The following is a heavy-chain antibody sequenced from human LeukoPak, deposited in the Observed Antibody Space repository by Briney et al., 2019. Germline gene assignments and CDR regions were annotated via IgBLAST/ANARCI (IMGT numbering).Heavy chain of an antibody. J-gene: IGHJ4*02. D-gene: IGHD2-2*01. CDR1: GFTFSSYS. CDR2: ISSSSSYI. Sequence: GGSLRLSCAASGFTFSSYSMNWVRQAPGKGLEWVSSISSSSSYIYYADTVKGRFTISRDNAKNSLYLQMNSLRAEDTAVYYCARDLGNDCSSTSCVGWGQGTLVTVSS. V-gene: IGHV3-21*01. CDR3: ARDLGNDCSSTSCVG.